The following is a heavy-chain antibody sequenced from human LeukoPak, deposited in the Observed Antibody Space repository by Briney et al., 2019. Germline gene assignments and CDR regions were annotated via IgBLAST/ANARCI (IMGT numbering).Heavy chain of an antibody. V-gene: IGHV3-11*04. Sequence: GGSLSPSGEAFGFTLINYSMGWIRRAPGKGLKWISYISISGYSTYYADSVKGRFTISRDNAKNSLYLQMNNLRPEDTAFYYCARRYDFWSGYYGWFDPWGRGTLVTVSS. D-gene: IGHD3-3*01. J-gene: IGHJ5*02. CDR2: ISISGYST. CDR3: ARRYDFWSGYYGWFDP. CDR1: GFTLINYS.